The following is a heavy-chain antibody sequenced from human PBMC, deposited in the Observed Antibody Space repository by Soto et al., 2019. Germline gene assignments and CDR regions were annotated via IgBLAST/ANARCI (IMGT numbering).Heavy chain of an antibody. CDR2: INAGNGNT. J-gene: IGHJ4*02. D-gene: IGHD2-15*01. CDR3: ARGLTCSSGSCYSPSDY. CDR1: GYTFTSYA. Sequence: QVQLVQSGAEVKKPGASVKVSCKASGYTFTSYAMHWVRQAPGQRLEWMGWINAGNGNTKYSQKFQGRVTITRDTSASTAYMELSSLRSEDTAVYYCARGLTCSSGSCYSPSDYWGQGTLVTVSS. V-gene: IGHV1-3*01.